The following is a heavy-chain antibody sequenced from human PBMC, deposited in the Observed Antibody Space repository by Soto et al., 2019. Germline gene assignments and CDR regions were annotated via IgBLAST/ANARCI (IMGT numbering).Heavy chain of an antibody. Sequence: ESVNISCATSGFSFSNYAMSWVLQAPGNGLEWVSLISGSASATHYADSVKGRFTISRDNSKRTVYLQLNSLRAEDTAVYYCAKGMANTVFGVDTLFDFWGRGTLVTVSS. V-gene: IGHV3-23*01. D-gene: IGHD3-3*01. CDR2: ISGSASAT. CDR3: AKGMANTVFGVDTLFDF. J-gene: IGHJ4*02. CDR1: GFSFSNYA.